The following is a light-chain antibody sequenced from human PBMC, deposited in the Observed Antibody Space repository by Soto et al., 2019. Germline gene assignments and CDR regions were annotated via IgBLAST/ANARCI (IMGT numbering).Light chain of an antibody. Sequence: QSALTQPASVSGSPGQSITFSCTGTSSDVGGYNYVSWYQQHPGKAPKLMIYEVSNRPSGVSNRFSGSKSGNTASLTISGLQAEDEADYYCSSYTSNSTHVVFGGGTKLTVL. CDR1: SSDVGGYNY. CDR2: EVS. J-gene: IGLJ2*01. V-gene: IGLV2-14*01. CDR3: SSYTSNSTHVV.